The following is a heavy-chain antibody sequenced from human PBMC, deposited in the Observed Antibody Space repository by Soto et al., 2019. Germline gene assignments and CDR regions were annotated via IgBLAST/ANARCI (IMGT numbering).Heavy chain of an antibody. J-gene: IGHJ2*01. V-gene: IGHV4-34*01. Sequence: SETLSLTCAVYGGSFSGYYWSWIRQPPGKGLEWIGEINHSGSTNYNPSLKSRVTISVDTSKNQFSLKLSSVTAADTAVYYCARVEKYYDILTGYYSYWYFDLWGRGTLVTVSS. D-gene: IGHD3-9*01. CDR3: ARVEKYYDILTGYYSYWYFDL. CDR1: GGSFSGYY. CDR2: INHSGST.